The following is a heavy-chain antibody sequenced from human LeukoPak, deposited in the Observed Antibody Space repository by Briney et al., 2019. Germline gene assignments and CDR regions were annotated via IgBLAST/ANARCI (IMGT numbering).Heavy chain of an antibody. Sequence: SETLSLTCTVSGGSISSYYWSWIRQPPGKGLEWIGYIYYSGSTNYNPSLKGRVTISVDTSKNQFSLKLSSVTAADTAVYYCARVGVVPAAMRYYYYYMDVWGKGTTVTVSS. V-gene: IGHV4-59*01. CDR1: GGSISSYY. CDR3: ARVGVVPAAMRYYYYYMDV. J-gene: IGHJ6*03. CDR2: IYYSGST. D-gene: IGHD2-2*01.